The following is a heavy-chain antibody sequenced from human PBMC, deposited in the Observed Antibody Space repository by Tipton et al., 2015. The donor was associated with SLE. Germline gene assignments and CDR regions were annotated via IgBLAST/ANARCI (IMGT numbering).Heavy chain of an antibody. CDR1: GFTFNNYA. J-gene: IGHJ1*01. Sequence: LRLSCAASGFTFNNYAMSWIRQPPGKGLEWIGNIYYRGTTNYNPSLKSRVTISVDTSKNQFSLKRNSVTAADTAVYYCARGRSYDFWNFHHWGQGTLVTVSS. CDR2: IYYRGTT. CDR3: ARGRSYDFWNFHH. V-gene: IGHV4-59*01. D-gene: IGHD3-3*01.